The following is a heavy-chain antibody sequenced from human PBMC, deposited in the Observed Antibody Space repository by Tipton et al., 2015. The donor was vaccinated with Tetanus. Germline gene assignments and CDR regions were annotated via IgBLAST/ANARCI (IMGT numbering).Heavy chain of an antibody. CDR2: IYHSGNT. V-gene: IGHV4-38-2*01. J-gene: IGHJ5*02. Sequence: TLSLTCAVSGYSISSGYYWGWIRLPPGKGLEWIGSIYHSGNTYYNPPLKSRVTISVDMSKNQFSLKLSSVTAADTALYYCARSATVLNWFDPWGQGTLVTVSS. D-gene: IGHD6-25*01. CDR3: ARSATVLNWFDP. CDR1: GYSISSGYY.